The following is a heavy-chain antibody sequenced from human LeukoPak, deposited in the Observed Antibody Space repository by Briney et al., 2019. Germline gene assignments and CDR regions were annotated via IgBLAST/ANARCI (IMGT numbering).Heavy chain of an antibody. CDR1: VGTFSSYG. CDR2: IIPIFGTA. J-gene: IGHJ4*02. V-gene: IGHV1-69*01. D-gene: IGHD2-2*01. CDR3: ASKCSSTSCYYFDY. Sequence: GSSVKVSCKASVGTFSSYGISWVRQAPGQGLEWMGGIIPIFGTANYAQKFQGRVTITADESTSTAYTELSSLRSEDTAVYYCASKCSSTSCYYFDYWGQGTLVTVSS.